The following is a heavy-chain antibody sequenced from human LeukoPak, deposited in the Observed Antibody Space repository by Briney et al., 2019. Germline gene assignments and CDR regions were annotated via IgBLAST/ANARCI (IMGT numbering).Heavy chain of an antibody. CDR2: MNPNSGNT. CDR3: ARVHLLRFGELRVRFDP. Sequence: ASVKVSCKASGYTFTSYDIDWVRQATGQGLEWMGWMNPNSGNTGYAQKFQGRVTMTRNTSISTAYMELRSLRSDDTAVYYCARVHLLRFGELRVRFDPWGQGTLVTVSS. CDR1: GYTFTSYD. D-gene: IGHD3-10*01. J-gene: IGHJ5*02. V-gene: IGHV1-8*01.